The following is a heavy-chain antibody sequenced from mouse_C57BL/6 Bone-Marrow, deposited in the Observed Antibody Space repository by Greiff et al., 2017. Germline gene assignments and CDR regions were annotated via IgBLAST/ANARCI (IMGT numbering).Heavy chain of an antibody. V-gene: IGHV1-81*01. CDR1: GYTFTSYG. CDR3: ARDHYYGSSLYYFDD. CDR2: IYPRSGNT. D-gene: IGHD1-1*01. Sequence: QVQLQQSGAELARPGASVKLSCKASGYTFTSYGISWVKQRTGQGLEWIGEIYPRSGNTYYNEKFKGKATLTADKSSSTAYMELRSLTSEDSAVYFCARDHYYGSSLYYFDDWGQGTTRTVSS. J-gene: IGHJ2*01.